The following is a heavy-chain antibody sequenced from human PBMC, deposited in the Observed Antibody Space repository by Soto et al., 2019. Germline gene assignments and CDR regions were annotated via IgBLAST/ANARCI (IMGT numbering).Heavy chain of an antibody. V-gene: IGHV5-51*01. Sequence: GESLKISCRTSGYRFTSYCIAWVRQMPCKGLEWMGIIFPSDSDTRYSPSFQGQVTISADMSTSTVFLQWASLKASDTAVYFCARKDKSGYFNWFDPWGQGTMVTV. CDR3: ARKDKSGYFNWFDP. CDR1: GYRFTSYC. CDR2: IFPSDSDT. J-gene: IGHJ5*02. D-gene: IGHD3-22*01.